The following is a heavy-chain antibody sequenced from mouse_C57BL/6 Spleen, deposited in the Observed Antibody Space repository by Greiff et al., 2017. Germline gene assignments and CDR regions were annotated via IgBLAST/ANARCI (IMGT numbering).Heavy chain of an antibody. V-gene: IGHV3-6*01. Sequence: EVQVVESGPGLVKPSQSLSLTCSVTGYSITSGYYWNWIRQFPGNKLEWMGYISYDGSNNYNPSLKNRISITRDTSKNQFFLKLNSVTTEDTATYYCARGSLGYAMDYWGQGTSVTVSS. CDR3: ARGSLGYAMDY. CDR1: GYSITSGYY. J-gene: IGHJ4*01. D-gene: IGHD4-1*01. CDR2: ISYDGSN.